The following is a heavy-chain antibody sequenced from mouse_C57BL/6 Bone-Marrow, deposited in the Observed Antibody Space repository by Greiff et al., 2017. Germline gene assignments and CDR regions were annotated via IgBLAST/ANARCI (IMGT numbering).Heavy chain of an antibody. J-gene: IGHJ3*01. V-gene: IGHV5-9-1*02. CDR1: GFTFSSYA. D-gene: IGHD1-1*01. CDR2: ISSGGDYI. Sequence: EVQRVESGEGLVKPGGSLKLSCAASGFTFSSYAMSWVRQTPEKRLEWVAYISSGGDYIYYADTVKGRFTISRDNARNTLYLQMSSLKSEDTAMYYCTRDRNYGSSPWFAYWGQGTLVTVSA. CDR3: TRDRNYGSSPWFAY.